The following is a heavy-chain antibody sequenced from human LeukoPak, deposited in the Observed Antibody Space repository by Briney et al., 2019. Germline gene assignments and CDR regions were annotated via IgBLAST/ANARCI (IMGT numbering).Heavy chain of an antibody. Sequence: ASVKVSCKASGYSFTDYFIHWVRQAPGQGLEWMGWINPNSGGTNYAQKFQGRVTMTRDTSISTAYMELISLTSDDTAVYFCARGGGGLAYWGPGTLVTVSS. CDR1: GYSFTDYF. V-gene: IGHV1-2*02. CDR2: INPNSGGT. D-gene: IGHD2-15*01. J-gene: IGHJ4*02. CDR3: ARGGGGLAY.